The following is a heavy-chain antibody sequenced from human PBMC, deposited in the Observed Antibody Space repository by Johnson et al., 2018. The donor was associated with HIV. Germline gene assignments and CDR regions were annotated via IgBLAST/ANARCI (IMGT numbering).Heavy chain of an antibody. J-gene: IGHJ3*01. CDR2: IYSGGNT. CDR1: GFTFDDYG. V-gene: IGHV3-20*04. Sequence: VQLVESGGGVVRPGGSLRLSCAASGFTFDDYGMSWVRQAPGKGLEWVSVIYSGGNTYYADSVKGRFTISRDNAKNSLYLQMNSLRAEDTAVYYCATARRAIDVWGQGTMATVSS. D-gene: IGHD6-6*01. CDR3: ATARRAIDV.